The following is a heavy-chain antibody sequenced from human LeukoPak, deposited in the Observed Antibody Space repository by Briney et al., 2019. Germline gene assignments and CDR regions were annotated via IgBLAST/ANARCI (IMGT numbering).Heavy chain of an antibody. D-gene: IGHD3-9*01. J-gene: IGHJ4*02. V-gene: IGHV1-69*13. CDR1: GGTFSSYA. CDR3: AGGRPYYDILTGYSFDY. Sequence: SVKVSCKASGGTFSSYAISWVRQAPGQGLEWMGGIIPIVGTANYAQKFQGRVTITADESTSTAYMELSSLRSEDTAVYYCAGGRPYYDILTGYSFDYWGQGTLVTVSS. CDR2: IIPIVGTA.